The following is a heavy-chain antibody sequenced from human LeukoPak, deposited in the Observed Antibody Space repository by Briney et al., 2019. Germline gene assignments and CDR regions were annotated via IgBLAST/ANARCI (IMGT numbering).Heavy chain of an antibody. D-gene: IGHD5-18*01. V-gene: IGHV1-2*06. Sequence: GASVKVSCKASGYTFTGYYMHWVRQAPGQGLEWMGRINPNSGGTNYAQKFQGGVTMTRDTSISTAYMELSRLRSDDTAAYYCARGVEYSYGRTIDYWGQGTLVTVSS. J-gene: IGHJ4*02. CDR3: ARGVEYSYGRTIDY. CDR1: GYTFTGYY. CDR2: INPNSGGT.